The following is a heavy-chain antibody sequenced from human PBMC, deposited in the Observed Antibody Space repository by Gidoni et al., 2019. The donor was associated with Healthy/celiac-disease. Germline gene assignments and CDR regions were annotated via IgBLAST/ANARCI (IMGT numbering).Heavy chain of an antibody. J-gene: IGHJ6*02. V-gene: IGHV4-39*01. CDR1: GGSISSSRYY. CDR3: ARHLDFWSGYNPGGMDV. D-gene: IGHD3-3*01. CDR2: IYYSGST. Sequence: QLQLQESGPGLVKPSETLSLTCTVSGGSISSSRYYWGWIRQPPGKGLEWIGSIYYSGSTYYNPSLKSRVTISVDTSKNQFSLKLSSVTAADTAVYYCARHLDFWSGYNPGGMDVWGQGTTVTVSS.